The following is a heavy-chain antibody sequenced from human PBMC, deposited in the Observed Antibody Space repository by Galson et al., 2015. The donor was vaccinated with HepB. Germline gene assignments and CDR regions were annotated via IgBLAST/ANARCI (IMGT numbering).Heavy chain of an antibody. J-gene: IGHJ4*02. CDR1: GITFSSYG. V-gene: IGHV3-33*08. Sequence: SLRLSCAASGITFSSYGMHWVRQAPGKGLEWVAVIWYDGSNKYYADSVKGRFTISRDNSKNTLYLQMNSLRAEDTAVYYCARGAYSGYDFGTPTGYWGQGTLVTVSS. D-gene: IGHD5-12*01. CDR2: IWYDGSNK. CDR3: ARGAYSGYDFGTPTGY.